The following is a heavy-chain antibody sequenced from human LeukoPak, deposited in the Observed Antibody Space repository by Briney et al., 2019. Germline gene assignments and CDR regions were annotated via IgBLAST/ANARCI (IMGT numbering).Heavy chain of an antibody. Sequence: SETLPLTCAVYGGSFSGYYWSWIRQPPGKGLEWIGEINHSGSTNYNPSLKSRVTISVDTSKNQFSLKLSSVTAADTAVYYCARGNYDYVWGSYRPYPSYYFDYWGQGTLVTVSS. CDR1: GGSFSGYY. CDR3: ARGNYDYVWGSYRPYPSYYFDY. J-gene: IGHJ4*02. V-gene: IGHV4-34*01. D-gene: IGHD3-16*02. CDR2: INHSGST.